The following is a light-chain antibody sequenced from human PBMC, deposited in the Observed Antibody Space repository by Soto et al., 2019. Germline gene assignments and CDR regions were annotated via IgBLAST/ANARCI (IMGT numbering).Light chain of an antibody. CDR3: QQYNSWPPYT. V-gene: IGKV3-15*01. J-gene: IGKJ2*01. CDR2: RVS. CDR1: QSVVSH. Sequence: EIVMTQSPATLSVSPGERVTLSCRASQSVVSHLAWYQQKPGQPPRLLIYRVSSRATGVSARFSGSGSGTEFSLTISSLQSEDFAGYYCQQYNSWPPYTFGQGTKLEMK.